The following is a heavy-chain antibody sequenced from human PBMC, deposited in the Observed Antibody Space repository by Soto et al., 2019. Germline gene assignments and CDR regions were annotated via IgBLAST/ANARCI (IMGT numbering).Heavy chain of an antibody. Sequence: PGGSLRLSCAASGFTFSSYAMSWVRQAPGKGLEWVSYISSSSSTIYYADSVKGRFTISRDNAKNSLYLQMNSLRDEDTAVYYCAGGYCISTSCLDYWGQGTLVTVSS. CDR3: AGGYCISTSCLDY. CDR2: ISSSSSTI. CDR1: GFTFSSYA. J-gene: IGHJ4*02. V-gene: IGHV3-48*02. D-gene: IGHD2-2*01.